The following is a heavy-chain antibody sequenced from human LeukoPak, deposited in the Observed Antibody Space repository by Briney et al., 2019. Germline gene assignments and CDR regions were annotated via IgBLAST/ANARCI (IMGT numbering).Heavy chain of an antibody. CDR1: GGSFSGYY. V-gene: IGHV4-34*01. J-gene: IGHJ4*02. D-gene: IGHD6-19*01. CDR2: INHSGST. CDR3: ARGLPRLGNGWYSGKSYYFDY. Sequence: PSETLSLTCAVYGGSFSGYYWSWIRQPPGKGLEWIGEINHSGSTNYNPSLKSRVTISVDTSKNQFSLRLSSVTAADTAVYYCARGLPRLGNGWYSGKSYYFDYWGQGTLVTVSS.